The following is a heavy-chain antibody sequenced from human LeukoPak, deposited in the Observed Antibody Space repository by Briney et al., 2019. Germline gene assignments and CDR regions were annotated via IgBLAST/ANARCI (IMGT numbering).Heavy chain of an antibody. Sequence: SETLSLTCAVYGGSSSGYYWSWIRQPPGKGLEWIGEINHSGSTNYNPSLKSRVTISVDTSKNQFSLKLSSVTAADTAVYYCAREDTAMVNYFDYWGQGTLVTVSS. CDR3: AREDTAMVNYFDY. CDR1: GGSSSGYY. V-gene: IGHV4-34*01. J-gene: IGHJ4*02. D-gene: IGHD5-18*01. CDR2: INHSGST.